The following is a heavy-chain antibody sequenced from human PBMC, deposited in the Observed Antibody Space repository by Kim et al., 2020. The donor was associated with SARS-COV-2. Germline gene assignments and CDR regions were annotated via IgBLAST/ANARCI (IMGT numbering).Heavy chain of an antibody. Sequence: SETLSLTCAVYGGSISGYYWSWIRQPPGKGLEWIGEINHSGSINYNPSLKSRVTISVDTSKNQFSLKLSSVTAADTAVFYCARWVGSSLDAFDIWGQGTMVTVSS. V-gene: IGHV4-34*01. CDR3: ARWVGSSLDAFDI. J-gene: IGHJ3*02. CDR1: GGSISGYY. D-gene: IGHD6-13*01. CDR2: INHSGSI.